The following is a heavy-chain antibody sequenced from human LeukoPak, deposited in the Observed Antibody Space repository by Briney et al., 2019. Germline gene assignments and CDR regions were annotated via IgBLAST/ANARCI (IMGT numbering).Heavy chain of an antibody. V-gene: IGHV4-59*01. D-gene: IGHD6-19*01. CDR1: GGSISSYY. CDR3: ARGSGWYPH. CDR2: ISYSGGT. J-gene: IGHJ1*01. Sequence: SETLSLTCTVSGGSISSYYWSWIRQSPGKGLEWIGYISYSGGTKYNPSLKSRLSMSVDTSKNQCSLMLTSVTAADTAVYYCARGSGWYPHWGQGTLVTVSS.